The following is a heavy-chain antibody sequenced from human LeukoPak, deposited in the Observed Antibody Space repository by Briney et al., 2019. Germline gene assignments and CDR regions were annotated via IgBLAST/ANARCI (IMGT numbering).Heavy chain of an antibody. D-gene: IGHD5-18*01. CDR1: GFTFSSYW. V-gene: IGHV3-74*01. J-gene: IGHJ6*02. CDR3: ARDAVDTANAV. CDR2: INSDGSTT. Sequence: GGSLRLSCAASGFTFSSYWMNWVRQAPGKGLVWVSHINSDGSTTSYADSVKGRFTISRDNAKNTLYLQMNSLRAEDTAVYYCARDAVDTANAVWGQGTTATVSS.